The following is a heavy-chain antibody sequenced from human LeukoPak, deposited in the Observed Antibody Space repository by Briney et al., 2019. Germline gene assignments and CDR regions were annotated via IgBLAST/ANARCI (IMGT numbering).Heavy chain of an antibody. J-gene: IGHJ5*02. Sequence: ASVKVSCKASGYTFTSYAMNWVRQAPGQGLEWMGWINTNTGNPTYAQGFTGRFAFSLDTSVSTAYLQISSLKAEDTAVYYCARDPNDNKPNWFDPWGQGTLVTVSS. V-gene: IGHV7-4-1*02. CDR2: INTNTGNP. D-gene: IGHD3-9*01. CDR1: GYTFTSYA. CDR3: ARDPNDNKPNWFDP.